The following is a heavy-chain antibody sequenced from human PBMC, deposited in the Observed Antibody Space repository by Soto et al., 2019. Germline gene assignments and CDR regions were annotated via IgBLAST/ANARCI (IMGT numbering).Heavy chain of an antibody. CDR1: GFTFSSYA. J-gene: IGHJ6*02. D-gene: IGHD6-13*01. CDR2: ISGSGGST. V-gene: IGHV3-23*01. Sequence: GGSLRLSCAASGFTFSSYAMSWVRQAPGKGLEWVSAISGSGGSTYYADSVKGRFTISRDNSKNTLYLQMNSLRAEDTAVYYCAKWAGSRNPYYYGMDVWGQGTTVTVSS. CDR3: AKWAGSRNPYYYGMDV.